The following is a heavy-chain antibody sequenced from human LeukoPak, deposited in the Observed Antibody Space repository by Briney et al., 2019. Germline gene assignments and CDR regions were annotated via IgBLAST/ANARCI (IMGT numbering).Heavy chain of an antibody. CDR3: ARGRSMSSGWYVDY. CDR1: GYTFTVYY. J-gene: IGHJ4*02. D-gene: IGHD6-19*01. V-gene: IGHV1-2*02. Sequence: GASVKVSCKASGYTFTVYYMHWVRQAPGQGLEWMGWINPNSGGTNYAQKFQGRVTMTRDTSISTAYMELSRLRSDDTAVYYCARGRSMSSGWYVDYWGQGTLVTVSS. CDR2: INPNSGGT.